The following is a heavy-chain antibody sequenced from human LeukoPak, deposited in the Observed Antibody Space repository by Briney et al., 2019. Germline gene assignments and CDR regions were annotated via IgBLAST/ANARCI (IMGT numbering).Heavy chain of an antibody. CDR1: GFTFSSYG. D-gene: IGHD3-22*01. CDR3: ARDALKYYYDSSGYYFSY. Sequence: PGRSLRLSCAASGFTFSSYGMHWVRQAPGKGLEWVAVVWYDGSNKYYADSVKGRFTISRDNSKNALYLQMNSLRAEDTALYYCARDALKYYYDSSGYYFSYWGQGTLVTVSS. V-gene: IGHV3-33*01. J-gene: IGHJ4*02. CDR2: VWYDGSNK.